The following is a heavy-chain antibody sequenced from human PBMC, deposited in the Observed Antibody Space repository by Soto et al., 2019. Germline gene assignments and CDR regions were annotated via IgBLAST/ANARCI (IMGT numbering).Heavy chain of an antibody. Sequence: QLQLQESGPGLVKPSETLSLTCTVSGGSISSSSYYWGWIRQPPGKWLEWIGSIYYSGSTYYNPSLKSRVTISVDTSKNQFSLKLSSVTAADTAVYYCARLPSFPVLWFGESTYYYGMDVWGQGTTVTVSS. CDR2: IYYSGST. J-gene: IGHJ6*02. D-gene: IGHD3-10*01. CDR1: GGSISSSSYY. CDR3: ARLPSFPVLWFGESTYYYGMDV. V-gene: IGHV4-39*01.